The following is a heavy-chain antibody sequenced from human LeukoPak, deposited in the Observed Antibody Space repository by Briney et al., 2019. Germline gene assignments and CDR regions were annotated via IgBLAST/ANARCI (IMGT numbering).Heavy chain of an antibody. V-gene: IGHV3-23*01. CDR3: AKDPEVLRWSFDY. D-gene: IGHD4-23*01. Sequence: GGSLRLSCAASGFTFSSYAMSWVRQAPGKGLEWVSAISGSGGSTYYAASVKGRFTISRDNSKNTLFLQMNSLRAEDTAVYFCAKDPEVLRWSFDYWGQGTLVTVSS. CDR2: ISGSGGST. CDR1: GFTFSSYA. J-gene: IGHJ4*02.